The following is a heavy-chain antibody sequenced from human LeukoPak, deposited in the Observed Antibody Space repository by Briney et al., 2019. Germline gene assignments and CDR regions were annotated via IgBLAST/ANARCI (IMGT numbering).Heavy chain of an antibody. CDR2: IIPIFGTA. CDR3: ARADYCSSTSCPPHYFDY. D-gene: IGHD2-2*01. CDR1: GGTFSSYA. V-gene: IGHV1-69*05. Sequence: ASVKVSCKASGGTFSSYAISWVRQAPGQGLEWMGGIIPIFGTANYAQKLQGRVTMTTDTSTSTAYMELRSLRSDDTAVYYCARADYCSSTSCPPHYFDYWGQGTLVTVSS. J-gene: IGHJ4*02.